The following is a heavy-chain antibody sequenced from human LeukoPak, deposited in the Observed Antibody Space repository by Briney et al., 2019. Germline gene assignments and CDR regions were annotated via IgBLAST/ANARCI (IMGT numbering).Heavy chain of an antibody. CDR1: GFTFSSYA. CDR2: ISYDGSNK. Sequence: GGSLRLSCAASGFTFSSYAMHWVRQAPGKGLEWVAVISYDGSNKYYADSVKGRFTISRDNFKNTLYLQMNSLRAEDTAVYYCARDTRQGGIAAAAIDYWGQGTLVTVSS. CDR3: ARDTRQGGIAAAAIDY. D-gene: IGHD6-13*01. V-gene: IGHV3-30*04. J-gene: IGHJ4*02.